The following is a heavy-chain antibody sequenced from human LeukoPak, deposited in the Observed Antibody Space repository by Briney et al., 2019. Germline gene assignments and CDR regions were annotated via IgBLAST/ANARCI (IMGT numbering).Heavy chain of an antibody. V-gene: IGHV4-4*07. CDR2: IYTSGNT. J-gene: IGHJ2*01. CDR3: ARGYYYDSSGYLQGWYFDL. D-gene: IGHD3-22*01. Sequence: PSETLSLTCTVSGGSISSYYWSWIRQPAGKGLEWIGRIYTSGNTNYNPSLKSRVTMSVDTSKNQFSLRLRSVTAADTAVYYCARGYYYDSSGYLQGWYFDLWGRGTLVTVSS. CDR1: GGSISSYY.